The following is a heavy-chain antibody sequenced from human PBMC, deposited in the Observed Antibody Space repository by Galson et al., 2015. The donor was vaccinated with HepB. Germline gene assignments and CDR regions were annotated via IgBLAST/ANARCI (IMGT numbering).Heavy chain of an antibody. D-gene: IGHD1-1*01. V-gene: IGHV1-46*01. CDR1: GYTFTSYY. J-gene: IGHJ5*02. Sequence: SAKVSCKASGYTFTSYYMHWVRQAPGQGLEWMGIINPSGGSTSYAQKFQGRVTMTRDTSTSTVYMELSRLGSEDTAVYYCARGIGGDDLWFDPWGQGTLVTVSS. CDR3: ARGIGGDDLWFDP. CDR2: INPSGGST.